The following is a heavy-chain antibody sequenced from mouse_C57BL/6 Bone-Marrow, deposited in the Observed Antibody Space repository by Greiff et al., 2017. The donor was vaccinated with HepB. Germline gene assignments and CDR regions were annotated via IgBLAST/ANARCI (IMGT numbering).Heavy chain of an antibody. D-gene: IGHD2-1*01. V-gene: IGHV1-81*01. J-gene: IGHJ2*01. CDR2: IYPRSGNT. CDR1: GYTFTSYG. Sequence: VQLQQSGAGLARPGASVKLSCKASGYTFTSYGISWVKQRTGQGLEWIGEIYPRSGNTYYNEKFKGKATLTADKSSSTAYMELRSLTSEDSAVYFCARGLWYPFDYWGQGTTLTVSS. CDR3: ARGLWYPFDY.